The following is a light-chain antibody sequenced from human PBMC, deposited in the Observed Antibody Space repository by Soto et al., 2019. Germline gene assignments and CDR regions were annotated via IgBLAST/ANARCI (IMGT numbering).Light chain of an antibody. Sequence: QSALTQPRSVSGSPGQSVTVSCTGTSSDVGGYNYVSWYQQHPGKAPKRIIYDVTKRPSGVPDRFSGSKSGNTASLTVSGLQAEDEADYYCSSYAGSNNLVFGGGTKVTVL. V-gene: IGLV2-11*01. CDR2: DVT. CDR1: SSDVGGYNY. J-gene: IGLJ3*02. CDR3: SSYAGSNNLV.